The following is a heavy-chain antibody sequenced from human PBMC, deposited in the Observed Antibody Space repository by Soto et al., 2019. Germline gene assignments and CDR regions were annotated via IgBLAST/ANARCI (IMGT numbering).Heavy chain of an antibody. Sequence: SETLSLTCAVYGGSFSGYYWSWIRQPPGKGLEWIGEINHSGSTNYNPSLKSRVTISVDTSKNQFSLKLSSVTAADTAVYYCASRGCSGGSCSTLTAWFDPWGQGTLVTVSS. CDR2: INHSGST. J-gene: IGHJ5*02. CDR1: GGSFSGYY. V-gene: IGHV4-34*01. CDR3: ASRGCSGGSCSTLTAWFDP. D-gene: IGHD2-15*01.